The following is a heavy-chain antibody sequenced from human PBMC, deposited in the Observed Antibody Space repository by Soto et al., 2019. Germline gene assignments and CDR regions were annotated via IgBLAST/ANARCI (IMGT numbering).Heavy chain of an antibody. CDR2: IIPIFGTA. CDR1: GGTFSSYA. Sequence: ASVKVSCKASGGTFSSYAISWVRQAPGQGLEWMGGIIPIFGTANYAQKFQGRVTITADESTSTAYMELSSLRSEDTAVYYCARGKRGDYYGSGSHTASYYYYGMEVWGQGTTVTVSS. V-gene: IGHV1-69*13. J-gene: IGHJ6*01. D-gene: IGHD3-10*01. CDR3: ARGKRGDYYGSGSHTASYYYYGMEV.